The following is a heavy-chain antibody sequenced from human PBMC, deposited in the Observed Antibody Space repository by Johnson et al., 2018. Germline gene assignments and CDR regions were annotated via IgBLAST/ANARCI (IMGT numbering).Heavy chain of an antibody. V-gene: IGHV3-21*04. Sequence: VQLVESGGGLVKPGGSLRLSCAASGFTFSSYSMNWVRQAPGKGLEWVSSISSSSSYIYYADSVKGRFTISRDNSKNTLYLQMNSLRAEDTAVYYCARDEGAYAFDIWGQGTMVTVSS. CDR3: ARDEGAYAFDI. J-gene: IGHJ3*02. CDR1: GFTFSSYS. CDR2: ISSSSSYI. D-gene: IGHD1-26*01.